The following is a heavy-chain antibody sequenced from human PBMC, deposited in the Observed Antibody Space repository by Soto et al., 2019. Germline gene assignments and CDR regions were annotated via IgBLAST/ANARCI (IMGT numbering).Heavy chain of an antibody. Sequence: SETLSLTCTVCGGSISSGGYYWSWIRQHPGKGLEWIGYIYYSGSTYYNPSLKSQVTISVDTSKNQFSLKLSSVTAADTAVYYCARYPTTVTTMGAFDIWGQGTMVTVSS. J-gene: IGHJ3*02. CDR1: GGSISSGGYY. D-gene: IGHD4-17*01. V-gene: IGHV4-31*01. CDR3: ARYPTTVTTMGAFDI. CDR2: IYYSGST.